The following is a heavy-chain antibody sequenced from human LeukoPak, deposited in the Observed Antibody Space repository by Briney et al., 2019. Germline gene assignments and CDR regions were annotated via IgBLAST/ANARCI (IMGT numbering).Heavy chain of an antibody. Sequence: GGSLRLSCAASGFTFNNYAMSWVRQAPGKGLEWVSAISGSGGSTYYADSVKGRFTISRDNSKNTLYLQMNSLRAEDTAVYYCAKDSSIYGALYYFDYWGQGTLVTVSS. J-gene: IGHJ4*02. CDR1: GFTFNNYA. V-gene: IGHV3-23*01. D-gene: IGHD4-17*01. CDR3: AKDSSIYGALYYFDY. CDR2: ISGSGGST.